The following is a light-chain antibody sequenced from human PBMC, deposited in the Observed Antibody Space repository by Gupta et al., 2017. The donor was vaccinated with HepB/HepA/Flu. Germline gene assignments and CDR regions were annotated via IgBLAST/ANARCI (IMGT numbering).Light chain of an antibody. J-gene: IGKJ4*01. V-gene: IGKV3-11*01. CDR1: QTVSTY. CDR3: QQRSNWPLT. Sequence: IVLTQSPAPLSLSPGDRATLSCRASQTVSTYLAWYQQKPGQSPRLLIYDISNRATGIPARFSGSGSGTDFTLTISSLEPEDFAVYFCQQRSNWPLTFGGGTKVEIK. CDR2: DIS.